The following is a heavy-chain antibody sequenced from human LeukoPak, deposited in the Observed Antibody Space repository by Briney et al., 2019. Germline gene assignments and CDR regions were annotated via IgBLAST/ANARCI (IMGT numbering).Heavy chain of an antibody. CDR3: ARDIYYYDSSGYYFPGGSDY. CDR1: GFTFSSYG. CDR2: IRYDGSNK. V-gene: IGHV3-30*02. D-gene: IGHD3-22*01. Sequence: GGSLRLSCAASGFTFSSYGMHWVRQAPGKGLEWVAFIRYDGSNKYYADSVKGRFTISRDNSKNTLYLQMNSLRAEDTAVYYCARDIYYYDSSGYYFPGGSDYWGQGTLVTVSS. J-gene: IGHJ4*02.